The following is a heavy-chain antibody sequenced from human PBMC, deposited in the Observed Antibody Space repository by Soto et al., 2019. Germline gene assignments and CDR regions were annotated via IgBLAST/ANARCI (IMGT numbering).Heavy chain of an antibody. CDR2: INHSGTT. Sequence: QVQLQQWGAGRLKPSEILSLTCAVYGGAFSDYFWSWVRQPPGRGLEWLGEINHSGTTSYNPSLKSRLTLSVDRSKNQFSLKMSSVTAADTAVYYCARGKWLDNNWGQGTLVTVSS. CDR3: ARGKWLDNN. CDR1: GGAFSDYF. D-gene: IGHD6-19*01. J-gene: IGHJ4*02. V-gene: IGHV4-34*02.